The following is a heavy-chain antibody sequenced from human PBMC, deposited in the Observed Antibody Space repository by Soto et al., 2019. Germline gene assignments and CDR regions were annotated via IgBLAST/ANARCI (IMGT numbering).Heavy chain of an antibody. J-gene: IGHJ5*02. CDR3: ARMYSSGSGWFHP. V-gene: IGHV4-31*03. CDR2: FYSSGSI. Sequence: SETLSLTCSVSGYSITAGGYYWSWIRHHPGKGLEWIGSFYSSGSIIYNPSLRSRVSISGDTSSNQFSMSLTSVTAADTARYYCARMYSSGSGWFHPWGQGTLVTVSS. CDR1: GYSITAGGYY. D-gene: IGHD6-19*01.